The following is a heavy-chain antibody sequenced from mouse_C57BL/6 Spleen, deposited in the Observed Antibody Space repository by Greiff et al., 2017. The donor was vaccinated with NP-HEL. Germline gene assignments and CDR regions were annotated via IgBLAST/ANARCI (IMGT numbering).Heavy chain of an antibody. CDR3: ARGPLNGWFAY. V-gene: IGHV5-4*03. CDR1: GFTFSSYA. Sequence: EVKLVESGGGLVKPGGSLKLSCAASGFTFSSYAMSWVRQTPEKRLEWVATISDGGSYTYYPDNVKGRFTISRDNAKNNLYLQMSHLKSEDTAMYYGARGPLNGWFAYWGQGTLVTVSA. D-gene: IGHD1-3*01. CDR2: ISDGGSYT. J-gene: IGHJ3*01.